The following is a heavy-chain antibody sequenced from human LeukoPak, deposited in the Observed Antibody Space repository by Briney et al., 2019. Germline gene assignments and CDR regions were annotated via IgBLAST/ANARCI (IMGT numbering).Heavy chain of an antibody. D-gene: IGHD3-9*01. CDR2: IYHSGST. V-gene: IGHV4-4*02. CDR3: ARVYYDILTGYYLNGNWFDP. J-gene: IGHJ5*02. CDR1: GGSISSSNW. Sequence: PSETLSLTCAVSGGSISSSNWWRWVRQPPGKGLEWIGEIYHSGSTNYNPSLKSRVTISVDKSKNQFSLKLSSVTAADTAVYYCARVYYDILTGYYLNGNWFDPWGQGTLVTVSS.